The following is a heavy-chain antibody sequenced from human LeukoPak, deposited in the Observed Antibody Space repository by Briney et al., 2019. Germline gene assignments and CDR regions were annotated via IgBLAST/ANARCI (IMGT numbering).Heavy chain of an antibody. CDR3: ARDSALYYYDSSGYYAFDY. J-gene: IGHJ4*02. V-gene: IGHV1-18*01. CDR1: GYTFTSYG. D-gene: IGHD3-22*01. Sequence: GASVKVSCKASGYTFTSYGISWVRQAPGQGLEWMGWISAYNGNTNYAQKLQGRVTMTTDTSTSTAYMELRSLRSDDTAVYYCARDSALYYYDSSGYYAFDYWGQGTLVTVSS. CDR2: ISAYNGNT.